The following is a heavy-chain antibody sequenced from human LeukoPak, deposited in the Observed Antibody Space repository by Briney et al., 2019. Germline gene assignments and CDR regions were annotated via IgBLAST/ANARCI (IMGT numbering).Heavy chain of an antibody. CDR1: GFTFSSYA. CDR3: AKTSQGHPPYYCSMDV. J-gene: IGHJ6*02. Sequence: GGSLRLSCAASGFTFSSYAMIWVRQAPGKGLEWVSAIGGSGTSTFYADSVKGRSTISRDNSKNTLYLQMNSLRAEDTAVYYCAKTSQGHPPYYCSMDVWGQGTTVTVSS. V-gene: IGHV3-23*01. CDR2: IGGSGTST.